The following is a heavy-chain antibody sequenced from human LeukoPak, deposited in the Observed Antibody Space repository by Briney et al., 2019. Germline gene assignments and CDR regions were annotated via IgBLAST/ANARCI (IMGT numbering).Heavy chain of an antibody. CDR2: ICSSSSYI. V-gene: IGHV3-21*01. CDR3: ARDSSYYDILTGYLPHTRTLDY. CDR1: GFTFSSYS. J-gene: IGHJ4*02. Sequence: GGSLRLSCAASGFTFSSYSMNWVRQAPGKGLEWVSSICSSSSYIYYADSVKGRFTISRDNAKNSLYLQMNSLRAEDTAVYYCARDSSYYDILTGYLPHTRTLDYWGQGTLVTVSS. D-gene: IGHD3-9*01.